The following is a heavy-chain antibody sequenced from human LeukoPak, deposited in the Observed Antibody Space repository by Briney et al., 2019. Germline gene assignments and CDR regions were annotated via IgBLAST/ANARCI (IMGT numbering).Heavy chain of an antibody. CDR2: ISSSGSTI. D-gene: IGHD6-19*01. CDR1: GFTFSDYY. V-gene: IGHV3-11*01. Sequence: GGSLRLSCAASGFTFSDYYMSWIRQAPGKGLEWVSYISSSGSTIYYADSVKGRFTISRDNAKNSLCLQMNSLRAEDTAVYYCARGLLAVAGNWFDPWGQGTLVTVSS. J-gene: IGHJ5*02. CDR3: ARGLLAVAGNWFDP.